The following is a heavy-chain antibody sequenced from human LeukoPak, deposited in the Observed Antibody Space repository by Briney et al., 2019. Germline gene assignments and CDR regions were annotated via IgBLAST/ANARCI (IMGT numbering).Heavy chain of an antibody. J-gene: IGHJ6*03. CDR1: GYTFTAFS. Sequence: ASVKVSCKASGYTFTAFSMHWVRQAPGHGLEWMGWINSNSGGTEYAPKLQGRVTMTRDTSISTAYMELSRLRSDDTAVYYRARDRRPPPGLLRYFDWLFSKGDYYYYYMDVWGKGTTVTISS. D-gene: IGHD3-9*01. V-gene: IGHV1-2*02. CDR3: ARDRRPPPGLLRYFDWLFSKGDYYYYYMDV. CDR2: INSNSGGT.